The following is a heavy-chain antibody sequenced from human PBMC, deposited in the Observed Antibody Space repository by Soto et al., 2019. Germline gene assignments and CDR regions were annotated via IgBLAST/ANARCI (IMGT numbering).Heavy chain of an antibody. V-gene: IGHV3-74*01. CDR3: ERGSAVTTRIIY. J-gene: IGHJ4*02. D-gene: IGHD4-17*01. CDR2: INSDGSST. CDR1: GFTFSSYW. Sequence: GGSLRLSCAASGFTFSSYWMHWVRQAPGKGLVWVSRINSDGSSTSYADSVKGRFTISRDNAKNTLYLQMNSLRAEDTAVYYCERGSAVTTRIIYWGQGTLFTVSS.